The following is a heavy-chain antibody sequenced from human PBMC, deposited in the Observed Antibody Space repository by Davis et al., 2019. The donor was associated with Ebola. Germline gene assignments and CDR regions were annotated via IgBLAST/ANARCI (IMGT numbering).Heavy chain of an antibody. Sequence: PSETLSLTCTVSGGSISSYYWSWIRQHPGKGLEWIGYIYYSGSTYYNPSLKSRVTISVDTSENQFSLKLSSVTAADTAVYYCAREPHDESSPGVDYWGQGTLVTVSS. V-gene: IGHV4-59*06. J-gene: IGHJ4*02. CDR3: AREPHDESSPGVDY. CDR1: GGSISSYY. CDR2: IYYSGST. D-gene: IGHD1-1*01.